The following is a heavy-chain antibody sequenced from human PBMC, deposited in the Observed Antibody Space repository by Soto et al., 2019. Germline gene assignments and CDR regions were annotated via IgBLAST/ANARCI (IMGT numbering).Heavy chain of an antibody. Sequence: QVQLVQSGAEVKKPGSSVKVSCKASADTFNSYSLSWLRQAPGQRLEWMGGITPVFGTADYAQSFEDRLTITADDSTSTGYMELSSLSSDDTAVYYCARSLEGTTVTNWFDPWGQGALVTVSS. CDR1: ADTFNSYS. V-gene: IGHV1-69*01. CDR2: ITPVFGTA. CDR3: ARSLEGTTVTNWFDP. D-gene: IGHD4-17*01. J-gene: IGHJ5*02.